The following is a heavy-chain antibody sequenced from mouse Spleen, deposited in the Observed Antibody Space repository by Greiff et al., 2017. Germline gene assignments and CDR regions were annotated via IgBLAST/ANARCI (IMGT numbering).Heavy chain of an antibody. CDR2: ISYDGSN. J-gene: IGHJ1*03. Sequence: EVQLQESGPGLVKPSQSLSLTCSVTGYSITSGYYWNWIRQFPGKKLEWMGYISYDGSNNYNPSLKNRISITRDTSKNQFFLKLNSVTTEDTATYYCARGDNWDWYFDVWGTGTTVTVSS. CDR3: ARGDNWDWYFDV. CDR1: GYSITSGYY. D-gene: IGHD4-1*01. V-gene: IGHV3-6*01.